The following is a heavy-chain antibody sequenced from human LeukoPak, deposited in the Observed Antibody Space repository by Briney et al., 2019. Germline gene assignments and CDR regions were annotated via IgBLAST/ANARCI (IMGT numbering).Heavy chain of an antibody. CDR3: ARYNGLFDS. J-gene: IGHJ4*02. CDR1: GGSVSNDF. D-gene: IGHD1-1*01. CDR2: ISSSGST. Sequence: SETLSLTCTVSGGSVSNDFRTWIRQPPGKGLEWIGYISSSGSTHYNPSLESRVTISEETSRTQLSLKLNSVTASDTAVYYCARYNGLFDSWGQGTLVTVSS. V-gene: IGHV4-4*09.